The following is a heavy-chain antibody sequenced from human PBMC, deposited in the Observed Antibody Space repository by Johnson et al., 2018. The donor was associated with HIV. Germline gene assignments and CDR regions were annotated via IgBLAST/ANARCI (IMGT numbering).Heavy chain of an antibody. CDR3: ARDDTEADGAFDI. V-gene: IGHV3-66*01. CDR1: GFSVSSKY. CDR2: IYSGGST. D-gene: IGHD2-2*02. Sequence: VQLVESGGGLVQPGGSLRLSCAASGFSVSSKYMSWVRQAPGKGLEWVSVIYSGGSTFYADSVKGRFTISRDNSGNTLYLQMDSLRVEDTAVYYCARDDTEADGAFDIWGQGTMVTVSS. J-gene: IGHJ3*02.